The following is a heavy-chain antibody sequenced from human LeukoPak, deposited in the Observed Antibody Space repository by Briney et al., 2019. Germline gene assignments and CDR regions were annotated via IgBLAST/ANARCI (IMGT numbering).Heavy chain of an antibody. D-gene: IGHD5/OR15-5a*01. CDR3: ARRIGSTGLYYFDY. Sequence: WGSLRLSCAASGFTFSSYSMNWVRQAPGKGLEWVSLISSSSYIYYADSVKGRFTISRDNAKNSLYLQMNNLRAEDTAVYYCARRIGSTGLYYFDYWGQGTLVTVSS. J-gene: IGHJ4*02. CDR2: ISSSSYI. V-gene: IGHV3-21*01. CDR1: GFTFSSYS.